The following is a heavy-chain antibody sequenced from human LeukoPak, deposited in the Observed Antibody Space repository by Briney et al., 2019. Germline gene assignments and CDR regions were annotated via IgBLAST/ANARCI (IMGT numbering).Heavy chain of an antibody. Sequence: PGGSLRLSCAASGFTFSSYGMHWVRQAPGRGLEWVAVISYDGSNKYYADSVEGRFTISRDNSKNTLYLQMNSLRAEDTAVYYCAKEVYYYDSSGFDYWGQGTLVTVSS. D-gene: IGHD3-22*01. CDR2: ISYDGSNK. J-gene: IGHJ4*02. CDR3: AKEVYYYDSSGFDY. V-gene: IGHV3-30*18. CDR1: GFTFSSYG.